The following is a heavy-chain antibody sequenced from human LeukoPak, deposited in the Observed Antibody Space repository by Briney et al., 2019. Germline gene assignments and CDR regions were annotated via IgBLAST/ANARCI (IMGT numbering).Heavy chain of an antibody. CDR2: INHSGST. D-gene: IGHD6-19*01. CDR3: ARRASGWLHIDA. J-gene: IGHJ5*02. CDR1: GGSFSGYY. V-gene: IGHV4-34*01. Sequence: SETLSLTCAVYGGSFSGYYWSWIRQPPGKGLEWIGEINHSGSTNYNPSLKSRVTISVDTSKNQFSLKLISVTAADTAVYFCARRASGWLHIDAWDQGAQVTVSS.